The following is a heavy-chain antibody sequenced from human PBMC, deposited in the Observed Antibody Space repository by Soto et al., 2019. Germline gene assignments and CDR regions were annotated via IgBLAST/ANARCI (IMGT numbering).Heavy chain of an antibody. CDR2: ISGHNGNT. CDR3: ARDKVAVVTPGPDY. D-gene: IGHD2-15*01. Sequence: ASVKVSCKASGYTFTNYGISWVRQAPGQGLEWMGWISGHNGNTNYAQKLQGRVTMTRDTSTSTVYMELSSLRSEDTAVYYCARDKVAVVTPGPDYWGQGTLVTVSS. J-gene: IGHJ4*02. CDR1: GYTFTNYG. V-gene: IGHV1-18*01.